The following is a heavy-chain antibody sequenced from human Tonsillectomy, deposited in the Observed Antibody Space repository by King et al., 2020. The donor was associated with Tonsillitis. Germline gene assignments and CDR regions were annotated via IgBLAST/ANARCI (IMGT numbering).Heavy chain of an antibody. CDR1: GGTFSSYA. J-gene: IGHJ4*02. V-gene: IGHV1-69*09. CDR3: ARDPGPYCGVDCSYFDY. D-gene: IGHD2-21*02. CDR2: IIPILGIA. Sequence: QLVQSGAEVKKPGASVKVSCKASGGTFSSYAISWVRQAPGQGLEWMGRIIPILGIAKYAQKFQGGVTITADKSTSTAYMELSSLRSEDTAVYYCARDPGPYCGVDCSYFDYWGQGTLVTVSS.